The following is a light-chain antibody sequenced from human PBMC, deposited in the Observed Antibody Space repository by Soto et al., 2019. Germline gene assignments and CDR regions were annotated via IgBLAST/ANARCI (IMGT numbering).Light chain of an antibody. Sequence: DIQMTQSPSSLSASVEDRVTINCRASENIYIYLNWYQQKPGSAPKLLIYGASSLQSGVPSRLSGSGSGTDFTLTISSLQPEDSATYYCQHSYSTPPAFGQGTKLEIK. V-gene: IGKV1-39*01. CDR2: GAS. CDR1: ENIYIY. CDR3: QHSYSTPPA. J-gene: IGKJ2*01.